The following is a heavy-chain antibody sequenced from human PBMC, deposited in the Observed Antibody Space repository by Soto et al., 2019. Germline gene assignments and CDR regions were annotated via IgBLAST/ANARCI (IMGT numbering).Heavy chain of an antibody. CDR2: IKSDGSEN. CDR3: ARTTTVTNSYYYYGMDV. V-gene: IGHV3-7*04. J-gene: IGHJ6*02. D-gene: IGHD4-17*01. CDR1: GFTFSFYW. Sequence: EVQLVESGGGLVQPGGSLRLTCAASGFTFSFYWMTWVRQAPGKGLEWVANIKSDGSENYYVDSVKGRFTISRDNAKNSLYLQMNSLRAEDTAVYYCARTTTVTNSYYYYGMDVWGQGTTVAVSS.